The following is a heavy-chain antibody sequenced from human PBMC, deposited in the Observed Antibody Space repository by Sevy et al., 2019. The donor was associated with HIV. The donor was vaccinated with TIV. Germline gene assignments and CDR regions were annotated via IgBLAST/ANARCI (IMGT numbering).Heavy chain of an antibody. Sequence: GGSLRLSCAASGFTFDDYAMHWVRQAPGKGLEWVSGISWNSGSIGYADSVKGRFTISRDNAKNSLYLQMNSLRAEDMALYYCARSCSGGSCYHYYDGMDVWGQGTTVTVSS. J-gene: IGHJ6*02. V-gene: IGHV3-9*03. CDR2: ISWNSGSI. D-gene: IGHD2-15*01. CDR1: GFTFDDYA. CDR3: ARSCSGGSCYHYYDGMDV.